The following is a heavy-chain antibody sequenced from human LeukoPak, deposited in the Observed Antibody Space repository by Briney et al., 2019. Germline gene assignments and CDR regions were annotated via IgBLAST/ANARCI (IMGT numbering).Heavy chain of an antibody. CDR1: GGSISSSSYY. J-gene: IGHJ4*02. CDR3: ARIVTMVRGVIIRRPDYFDY. D-gene: IGHD3-10*01. CDR2: IYYSGGT. V-gene: IGHV4-39*07. Sequence: SETLSLTCTVSGGSISSSSYYWGWIRQPPGKGLEWIGSIYYSGGTYYNPSLKSRVTISVDTSKNQFSLKLSSVTAADTAVYYCARIVTMVRGVIIRRPDYFDYWGQGTLVTVSS.